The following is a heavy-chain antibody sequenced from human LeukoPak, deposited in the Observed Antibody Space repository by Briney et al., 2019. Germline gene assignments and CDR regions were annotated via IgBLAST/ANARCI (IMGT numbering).Heavy chain of an antibody. CDR3: ARVIGAEPGMGYFDY. CDR2: ISGSSGST. V-gene: IGHV3-23*01. Sequence: PGGSLRLSCATSGFIFSTYALSWVRQAPGKGLEWASSISGSSGSTYHADSVKGRFTISRDSSKNTLYLQMNSLRAEDTAINYFARVIGAEPGMGYFDYWGQGALATVSS. D-gene: IGHD6-13*01. J-gene: IGHJ4*02. CDR1: GFIFSTYA.